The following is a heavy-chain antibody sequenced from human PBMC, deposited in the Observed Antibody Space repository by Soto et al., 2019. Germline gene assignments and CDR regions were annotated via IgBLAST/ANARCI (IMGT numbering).Heavy chain of an antibody. V-gene: IGHV1-46*03. J-gene: IGHJ4*02. Sequence: GASVKVSCKASGCTFSSYGISWVRQAPGQGLEWMGGINPIGGRTSYAQKFQGRVTMTRDMSTSTVYMELSSLRSEDTAVYYCARATTVTTDYWGQGTVVTVSS. CDR2: INPIGGRT. D-gene: IGHD4-17*01. CDR1: GCTFSSYG. CDR3: ARATTVTTDY.